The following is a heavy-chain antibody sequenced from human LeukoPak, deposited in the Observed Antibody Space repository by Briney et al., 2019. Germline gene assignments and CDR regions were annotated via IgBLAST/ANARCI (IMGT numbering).Heavy chain of an antibody. J-gene: IGHJ4*01. CDR2: IKQDGSVE. CDR1: GFTFENYW. Sequence: GGSLRLSCVGSGFTFENYWMSWVRQAPGKGPEWVANIKQDGSVEHYLDSVKGRLTVSRDNAENSLVLQMNSLRAEDTAVYYCARWAGVTDYWGQEPWSPSPQ. D-gene: IGHD5-18*01. CDR3: ARWAGVTDY. V-gene: IGHV3-7*01.